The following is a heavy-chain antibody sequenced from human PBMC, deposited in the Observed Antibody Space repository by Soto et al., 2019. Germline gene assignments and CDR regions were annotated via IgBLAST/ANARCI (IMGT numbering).Heavy chain of an antibody. V-gene: IGHV3-33*01. CDR1: GFTFSSYG. CDR3: ARDSGPTDPDAFDI. J-gene: IGHJ3*02. Sequence: QVQLVASGGGVVQPGRSLRLSCAASGFTFSSYGMHWVRQAPGKGLEWVAVIWYDGSNKYYADSVKGRFTISRDNSKNTLYLQMNSLRAEETAVYYCARDSGPTDPDAFDIWGQGTMVTVSS. CDR2: IWYDGSNK. D-gene: IGHD3-10*01.